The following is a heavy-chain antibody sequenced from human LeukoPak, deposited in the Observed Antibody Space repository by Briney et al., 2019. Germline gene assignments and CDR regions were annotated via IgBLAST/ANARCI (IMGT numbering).Heavy chain of an antibody. J-gene: IGHJ4*02. V-gene: IGHV4-59*01. D-gene: IGHD6-13*01. CDR1: GGSISSYY. CDR2: IYYSGST. CDR3: ARGGRGIAAAL. Sequence: PSETLSLTCTVSGGSISSYYWSWIRQPPGKGLEWIGYIYYSGSTNYNPSLKSRVTISVDTSKNQFSLKLSSVTAADTAVYYCARGGRGIAAALWGQGTLVTVSS.